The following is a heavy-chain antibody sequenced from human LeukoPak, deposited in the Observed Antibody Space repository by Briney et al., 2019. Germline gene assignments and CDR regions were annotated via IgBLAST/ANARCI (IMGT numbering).Heavy chain of an antibody. CDR2: IYPGDSDT. CDR3: ASRKKGMATAGFDY. D-gene: IGHD5-24*01. V-gene: IGHV5-51*01. J-gene: IGHJ4*02. Sequence: GESLKISCKGSGYIFTTYWIGGVRQMPGKGLEWMGIIYPGDSDTRYSPSFQGHVTISADSSSSTAYLQWSSLKTSDTAIYYCASRKKGMATAGFDYWGQGTLVTVSS. CDR1: GYIFTTYW.